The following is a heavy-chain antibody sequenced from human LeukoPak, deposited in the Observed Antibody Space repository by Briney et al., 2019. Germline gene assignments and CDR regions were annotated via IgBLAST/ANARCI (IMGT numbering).Heavy chain of an antibody. CDR3: AKDRGSHSEGFDY. J-gene: IGHJ4*02. V-gene: IGHV3-11*01. D-gene: IGHD4-11*01. CDR1: XFTXSDXX. CDR2: ISSSGSTI. Sequence: XLXCAAXXFTXSDXXMSWXXQXXXXXXXXXSYISSSGSTIYYADSVKGRFTISRDNAKNTLYLQMNSLRAEDTAVYYCAKDRGSHSEGFDYWGQGTLVTVSS.